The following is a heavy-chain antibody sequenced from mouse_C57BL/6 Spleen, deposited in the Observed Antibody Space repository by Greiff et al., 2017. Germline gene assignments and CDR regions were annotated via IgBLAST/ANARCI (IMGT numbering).Heavy chain of an antibody. Sequence: VQLQQSGPGLVQPSQSLSITCTVSGFSLTSYGVHWVRQSPGKGLEWLGVIWSGGSTDYNAAFISRLSISKDNSKSQVFFKMNSLQADDTAIYYCARKQVGYDGYYVFAYWGQGTLVTVSA. CDR2: IWSGGST. D-gene: IGHD2-3*01. CDR1: GFSLTSYG. V-gene: IGHV2-2*01. J-gene: IGHJ3*01. CDR3: ARKQVGYDGYYVFAY.